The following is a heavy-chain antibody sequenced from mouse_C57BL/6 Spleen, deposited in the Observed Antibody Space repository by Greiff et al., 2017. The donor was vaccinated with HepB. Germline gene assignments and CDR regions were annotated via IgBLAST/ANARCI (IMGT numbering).Heavy chain of an antibody. CDR3: AREDGSACFDY. V-gene: IGHV1-52*01. D-gene: IGHD1-1*01. CDR2: IDPSDSET. Sequence: VQLQQPGAELVRPGSSVKLSCKASGYTFTSYWMHWVKQRPIQGLEWIGNIDPSDSETHYNQKFKDKATLTVDKSSSTAYMQLSSLTSEDSAVYYCAREDGSACFDYWGQGTTLTVSS. CDR1: GYTFTSYW. J-gene: IGHJ2*01.